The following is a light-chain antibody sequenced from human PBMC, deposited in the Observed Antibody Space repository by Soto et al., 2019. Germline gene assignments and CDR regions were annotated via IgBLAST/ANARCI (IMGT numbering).Light chain of an antibody. J-gene: IGKJ5*01. CDR1: QGISNF. CDR3: QQSYSTPIT. V-gene: IGKV1-39*01. CDR2: IAS. Sequence: DIQLTQSPSSLSASVGDRVTITCRVSQGISNFLNCYRQKPGKVPKLLIYIASNLQSGVPSRFSGSGSGADFILTISSLQSEDFATYYCQQSYSTPITFGQGTRLEIK.